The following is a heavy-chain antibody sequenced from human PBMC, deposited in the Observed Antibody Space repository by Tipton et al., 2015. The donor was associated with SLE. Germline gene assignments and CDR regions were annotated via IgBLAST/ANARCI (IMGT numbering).Heavy chain of an antibody. D-gene: IGHD2-21*01. CDR2: ISGSGGST. Sequence: SLRLSCAASGFTFSSYAMSWVRQAPGKGLEWDSAISGSGGSTYYADSVKGRFTISRDNSKNTLYLQMNSLRAEDTAVYYCAKDQGIVVVFAIQGWGQGTLVTVSS. V-gene: IGHV3-23*01. CDR1: GFTFSSYA. CDR3: AKDQGIVVVFAIQG. J-gene: IGHJ4*02.